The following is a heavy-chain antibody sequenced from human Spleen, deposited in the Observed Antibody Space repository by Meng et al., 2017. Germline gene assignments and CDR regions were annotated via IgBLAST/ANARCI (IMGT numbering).Heavy chain of an antibody. CDR1: GFYFNNAW. J-gene: IGHJ3*02. D-gene: IGHD4-11*01. V-gene: IGHV3-73*01. CDR2: IETKPNNYAT. Sequence: GESLKISCAASGFYFNNAWMSWVRQAPGKGLEWVGRIETKPNNYATSYAGSLRGRFTISRDDSENMAYLQMNILETEDTALYYCTIYTRGHIWGQGSMVTVSS. CDR3: TIYTRGHI.